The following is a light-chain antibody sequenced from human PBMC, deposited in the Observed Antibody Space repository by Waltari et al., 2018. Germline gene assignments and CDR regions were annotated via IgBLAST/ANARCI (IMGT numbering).Light chain of an antibody. J-gene: IGKJ1*01. CDR2: AAS. CDR1: QGISSY. Sequence: VRITQSPSSRSASTQNSHPFTCRASQGISSYLAWYQQKPGKAPKLLIYAASTLQSGVPSRFSGSGSGTDFTLTISCLQSEDFATYYCQQYYSYPRTFGQGTKVEIK. CDR3: QQYYSYPRT. V-gene: IGKV1-8*01.